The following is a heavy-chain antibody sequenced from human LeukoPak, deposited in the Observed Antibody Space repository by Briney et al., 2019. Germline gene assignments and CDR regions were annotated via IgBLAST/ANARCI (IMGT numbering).Heavy chain of an antibody. Sequence: GSLRLSCAASGFTLSSYAMSWVRQAPGKGLEWVSAISGSGGSTYYADSVKGRFTISRDNSKNTLYLQMNSLRAEDTAVYYCAKSRGYALDYFDYWGQGTLVTVSS. J-gene: IGHJ4*02. CDR2: ISGSGGST. D-gene: IGHD5-12*01. CDR3: AKSRGYALDYFDY. V-gene: IGHV3-23*01. CDR1: GFTLSSYA.